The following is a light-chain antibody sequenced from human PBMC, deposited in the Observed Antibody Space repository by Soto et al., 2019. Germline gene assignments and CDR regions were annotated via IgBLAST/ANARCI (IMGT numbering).Light chain of an antibody. V-gene: IGLV2-14*01. J-gene: IGLJ1*01. CDR1: SSDVGGYNY. CDR3: SSYTSSSTL. CDR2: AVT. Sequence: QSALTQPASVSGSPGQSITISCTGTSSDVGGYNYVSWYQQHPGKAPKLMIYAVTDRPSGVSSRFSGSKSGNTAFLTISGPQAEDEADYYCSSYTSSSTLFGTGTKVTVL.